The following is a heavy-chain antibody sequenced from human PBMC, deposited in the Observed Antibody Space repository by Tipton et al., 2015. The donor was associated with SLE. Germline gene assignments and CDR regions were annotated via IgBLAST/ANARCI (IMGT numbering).Heavy chain of an antibody. J-gene: IGHJ3*02. D-gene: IGHD6-13*01. CDR3: ARVVYSFSDAFDI. V-gene: IGHV4-59*01. CDR2: IFYGSA. Sequence: TLSLTCAVSGGSISGYYWSWIRQPPGKGLEWLGYIFYGSANYNPSLKSRVAISVDTSKNQFSLRLTSLTAADTAVYYCARVVYSFSDAFDILGQGTLVTVSS. CDR1: GGSISGYY.